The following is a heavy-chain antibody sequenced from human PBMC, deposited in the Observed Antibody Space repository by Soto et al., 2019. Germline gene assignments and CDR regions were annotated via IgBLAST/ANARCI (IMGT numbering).Heavy chain of an antibody. D-gene: IGHD3-22*01. V-gene: IGHV1-69*06. Sequence: SVKVSCKASGGTFGSDAITWVRQAPGQGLEWVGRIIPIFGTTNYAQNLQGRVTISAGKSTLTSYMELHSLTSDDTALYYCARDRTDSGYYTNWLDPWGQGTQVTVSS. CDR1: GGTFGSDA. CDR3: ARDRTDSGYYTNWLDP. J-gene: IGHJ5*02. CDR2: IIPIFGTT.